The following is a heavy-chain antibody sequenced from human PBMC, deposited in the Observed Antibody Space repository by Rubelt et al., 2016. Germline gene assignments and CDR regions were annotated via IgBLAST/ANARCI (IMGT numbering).Heavy chain of an antibody. D-gene: IGHD6-13*01. CDR3: ARHGRAAARYYV. CDR1: GGSISSYY. V-gene: IGHV4-59*05. Sequence: QVQLQESGPGLVKPSETLSLTCSVSGGSISSYYWSWIRQPPGKGLEWIGSIYYSGSTYYNPSLKSRVTISVDTSKNQFSLKLSSVTAADTAVYYCARHGRAAARYYVWGQGTTVTVSS. J-gene: IGHJ6*02. CDR2: IYYSGST.